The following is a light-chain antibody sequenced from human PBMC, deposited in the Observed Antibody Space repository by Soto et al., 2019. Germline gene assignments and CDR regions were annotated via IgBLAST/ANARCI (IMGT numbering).Light chain of an antibody. CDR2: GAS. J-gene: IGKJ1*01. CDR3: QHYCSSPWT. CDR1: QTIRSNY. Sequence: ETVLTQSPGTLSLSPGERATLSCRASQTIRSNYLAWYRQTPGQAPRLLIYGASNRATGIADRFSGSGSGTDFTLIITRLEPEDFALYYFQHYCSSPWTFGQGTKVEIK. V-gene: IGKV3-20*01.